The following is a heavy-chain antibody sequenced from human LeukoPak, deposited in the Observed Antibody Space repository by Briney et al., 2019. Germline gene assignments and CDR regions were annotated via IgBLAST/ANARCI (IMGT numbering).Heavy chain of an antibody. CDR3: GRALLLGASYYYYGLDV. D-gene: IGHD3-10*01. J-gene: IGHJ6*02. V-gene: IGHV3-33*08. Sequence: GGSLRLSCAASGFTFSDYYMSWIRQAPGKGLEWVAGIWNDGSNKYYADSVKGRCTISRDNSKSTLYLQLNSLRADETAVYYCGRALLLGASYYYYGLDVWGQGTTVTVS. CDR1: GFTFSDYY. CDR2: IWNDGSNK.